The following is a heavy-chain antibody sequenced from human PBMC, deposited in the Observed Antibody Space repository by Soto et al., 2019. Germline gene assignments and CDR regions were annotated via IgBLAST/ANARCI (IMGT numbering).Heavy chain of an antibody. V-gene: IGHV3-9*01. J-gene: IGHJ3*02. D-gene: IGHD6-19*01. Sequence: EVQLVESGGGIVEPGRSLRLSCAASGFSFDNFAMHWVRQSPGKGLVWVSSISSNSGNIGYADSVKGRFTISRDNANNSLYLEMNSLRLEDTALYYCAKGGSSSWLRDGLHIWRQGTMVNASS. CDR2: ISSNSGNI. CDR1: GFSFDNFA. CDR3: AKGGSSSWLRDGLHI.